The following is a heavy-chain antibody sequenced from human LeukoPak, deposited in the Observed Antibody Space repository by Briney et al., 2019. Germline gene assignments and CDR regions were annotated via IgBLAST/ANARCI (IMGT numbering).Heavy chain of an antibody. CDR1: GGSISSHY. D-gene: IGHD2-15*01. J-gene: IGHJ6*03. CDR3: GRDALVGYFSYYYMDV. Sequence: SETLSLTCTVSGGSISSHYWTWIRQSPVKGLEWIGDISNSGSTSYNPSLKSRVTISIDTSKNQFSLKLSSVTAADTAVYYCGRDALVGYFSYYYMDVWGEGTTVTVSS. V-gene: IGHV4-59*11. CDR2: ISNSGST.